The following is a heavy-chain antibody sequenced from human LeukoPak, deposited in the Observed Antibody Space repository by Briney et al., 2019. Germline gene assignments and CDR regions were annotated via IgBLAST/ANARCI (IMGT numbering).Heavy chain of an antibody. V-gene: IGHV1-69*04. CDR2: IIPILGIA. D-gene: IGHD2-15*01. J-gene: IGHJ4*02. CDR3: ARIYCSGGSCYSPFDY. Sequence: RASVKVSCKASGGTFSSYAISWVRQAPGQGLEWMGRIIPILGIANYAQKLQGRVTITADKSTSTAYMELSSLRAEDTAVYYCARIYCSGGSCYSPFDYWGQGTLVTVSS. CDR1: GGTFSSYA.